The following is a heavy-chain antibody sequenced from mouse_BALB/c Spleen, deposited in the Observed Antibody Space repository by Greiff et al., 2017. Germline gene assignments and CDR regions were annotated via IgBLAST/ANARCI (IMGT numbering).Heavy chain of an antibody. Sequence: EVKLMESGGGLVKPGGSLKLSCAASGFTFSSYAMSWVRQTPEKRLEWVATISSGGSYTYYPDSVKGRFTISRDNAKNTLYLQMSSLRSEDTAMYYCARRGYYGSSSYYFDYWGQGTTLTVSS. CDR1: GFTFSSYA. D-gene: IGHD1-1*01. CDR2: ISSGGSYT. J-gene: IGHJ2*01. CDR3: ARRGYYGSSSYYFDY. V-gene: IGHV5-9-3*01.